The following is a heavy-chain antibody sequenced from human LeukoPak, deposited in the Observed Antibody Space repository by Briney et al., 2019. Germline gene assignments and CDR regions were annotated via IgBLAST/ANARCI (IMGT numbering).Heavy chain of an antibody. CDR2: MSSSGSTI. J-gene: IGHJ4*02. CDR3: ARDLEGSNFDY. CDR1: GFTFSSYE. Sequence: PGGSLRLSCAASGFTFSSYEMNWVRQAPGRGLERVSYMSSSGSTIYYADSVKGRFTISRDNAKNSLYLQMNSLRAEDTAVYYCARDLEGSNFDYWGQGTLVTVSS. V-gene: IGHV3-48*03. D-gene: IGHD6-6*01.